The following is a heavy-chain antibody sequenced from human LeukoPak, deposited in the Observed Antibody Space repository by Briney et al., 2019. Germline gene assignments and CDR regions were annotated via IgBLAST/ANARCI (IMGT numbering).Heavy chain of an antibody. CDR3: ARLSLITGRGYYFDY. CDR2: IYHSGST. V-gene: IGHV4-38-2*01. J-gene: IGHJ4*02. CDR1: GYSINSGYY. D-gene: IGHD1-20*01. Sequence: SETLSLTCAVSGYSINSGYYWGWIRQPPGKGLEWIGTIYHSGSTYYSPSLQSRVTISVDTSKNQFSLNLNSVTAADTAVYYCARLSLITGRGYYFDYWGQGTLVTVSS.